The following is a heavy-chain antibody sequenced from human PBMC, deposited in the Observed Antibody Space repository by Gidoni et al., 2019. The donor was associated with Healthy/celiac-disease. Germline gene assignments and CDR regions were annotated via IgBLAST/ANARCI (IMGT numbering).Heavy chain of an antibody. CDR1: FTFSSYA. CDR3: ARVLMIEVVKDAFDI. V-gene: IGHV3-30-3*01. J-gene: IGHJ3*02. Sequence: FTFSSYAIHWVRRAPAKGLEWVAVISYDGSNKYYADSVKGRFTISRDNTKNTLYLKINSLRAEDTAVYYCARVLMIEVVKDAFDIWGQGTMVTVSS. CDR2: ISYDGSNK. D-gene: IGHD3-22*01.